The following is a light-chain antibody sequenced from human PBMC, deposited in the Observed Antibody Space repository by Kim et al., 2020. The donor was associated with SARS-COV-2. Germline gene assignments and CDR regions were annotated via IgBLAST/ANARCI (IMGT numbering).Light chain of an antibody. V-gene: IGLV3-19*01. J-gene: IGLJ2*01. CDR1: SLRSYY. CDR3: YSRDSSSNHLGV. Sequence: LGQTVRITCQGDSLRSYYATWYQQKPGQAPVLVIYGKNNRPSGIPDRFSGSTSGNTASLTITGAQAEDEAEYYCYSRDSSSNHLGVFGGGTKLTVL. CDR2: GKN.